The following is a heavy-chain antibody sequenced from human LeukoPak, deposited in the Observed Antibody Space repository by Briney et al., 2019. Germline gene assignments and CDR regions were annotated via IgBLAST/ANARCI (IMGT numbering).Heavy chain of an antibody. J-gene: IGHJ6*03. CDR1: GGSISSSSYY. Sequence: PSEAMSLTCTVSGGSISSSSYYWGWIRQPPGKGLEWIGSIYYSGSTNYNPSLKSRVTISVDTSKNQFSLKLSSVTAADTAVYYCASSPYSSSWYGGSYYYYYMDVWGKGTTVTVSS. CDR2: IYYSGST. D-gene: IGHD6-13*01. CDR3: ASSPYSSSWYGGSYYYYYMDV. V-gene: IGHV4-39*07.